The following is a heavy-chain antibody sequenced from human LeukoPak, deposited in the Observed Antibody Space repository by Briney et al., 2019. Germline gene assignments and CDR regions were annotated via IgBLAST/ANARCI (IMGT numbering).Heavy chain of an antibody. CDR2: IYYSGST. V-gene: IGHV4-39*01. D-gene: IGHD2-2*02. CDR1: GGSISSSSYY. CDR3: ARLVCSSTSCYTGIFDY. J-gene: IGHJ4*02. Sequence: PSETLSLTCTVSGGSISSSSYYWGWIRQPPGKGLEWIGSIYYSGSTYYNPSLKSRVTISVDTSKNQFSLKLSSVTAADTAVYYCARLVCSSTSCYTGIFDYWGQGTLVTVSS.